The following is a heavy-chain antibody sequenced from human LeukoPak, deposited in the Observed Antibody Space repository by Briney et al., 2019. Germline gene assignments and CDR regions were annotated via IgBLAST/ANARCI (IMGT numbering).Heavy chain of an antibody. Sequence: GGSLRLSCTASGLRFSDLWMHWVRQAPGKGLVWVSRIRGDWHDTTYADSVKGRFTISRDNAQNTLYLQMNSLRAEDTAVYYCATYSGAYSSGWPHYWGQGTLVTVST. CDR2: IRGDWHDT. J-gene: IGHJ4*02. D-gene: IGHD6-19*01. CDR1: GLRFSDLW. CDR3: ATYSGAYSSGWPHY. V-gene: IGHV3-74*01.